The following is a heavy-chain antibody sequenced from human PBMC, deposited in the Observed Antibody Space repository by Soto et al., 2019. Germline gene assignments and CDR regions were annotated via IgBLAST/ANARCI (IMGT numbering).Heavy chain of an antibody. CDR2: ISAYNGNT. V-gene: IGHV1-18*01. D-gene: IGHD1-26*01. Sequence: ASVKVSCKTSGYTFTNFGLSWVRQAPGQGLEWMGWISAYNGNTNYAQNFQGRVTMTTDTSTSTAYMELRRLRSDDTAVYYCAAVQGGGATFHFWGPGTLVTAPQ. J-gene: IGHJ4*02. CDR1: GYTFTNFG. CDR3: AAVQGGGATFHF.